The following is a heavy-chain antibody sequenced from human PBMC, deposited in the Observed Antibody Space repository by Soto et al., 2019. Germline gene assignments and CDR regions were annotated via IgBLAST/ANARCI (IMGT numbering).Heavy chain of an antibody. Sequence: PSETLSLTCTGSGGSMSRGGYYWSWVRQHPGKGLEWIGYIYYSGSTYYNPSLKSRVTISVDTSKNQFSLKLSSVTAADTAVYYCARSMTTVTTTRFDYWGQGTLVTVSS. D-gene: IGHD4-17*01. CDR1: GGSMSRGGYY. V-gene: IGHV4-31*03. J-gene: IGHJ4*02. CDR2: IYYSGST. CDR3: ARSMTTVTTTRFDY.